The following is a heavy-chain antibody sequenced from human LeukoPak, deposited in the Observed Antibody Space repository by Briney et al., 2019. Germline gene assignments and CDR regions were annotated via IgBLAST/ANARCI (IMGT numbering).Heavy chain of an antibody. D-gene: IGHD3-10*01. CDR1: GFTFSTYG. CDR2: IRYDANKK. CDR3: ARDQGAYYYGSVLDY. Sequence: PGGSLRLSCAASGFTFSTYGMHWFRQAPGRGRGGVTFIRYDANKKYYADSVKGRVAISRDTSKNTLYLQMNSLNAEDTAVYYCARDQGAYYYGSVLDYWGQGTLVTVSS. J-gene: IGHJ4*02. V-gene: IGHV3-30*02.